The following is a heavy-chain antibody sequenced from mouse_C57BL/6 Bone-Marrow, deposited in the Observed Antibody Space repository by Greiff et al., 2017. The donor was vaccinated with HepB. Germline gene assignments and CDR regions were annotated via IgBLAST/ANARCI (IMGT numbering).Heavy chain of an antibody. CDR1: GFSLTSYG. Sequence: VMLVESGPGLVQPSQSLSITCTVSGFSLTSYGVHWVRQSPGKGLEWLGVIWRGGSTDYNAAFMSRLSITKDNSKSQVFFKMNSLQADDTAIYYCAKNYYYDWYFDVWGTGTTVTVSS. J-gene: IGHJ1*03. V-gene: IGHV2-5*01. D-gene: IGHD1-1*01. CDR2: IWRGGST. CDR3: AKNYYYDWYFDV.